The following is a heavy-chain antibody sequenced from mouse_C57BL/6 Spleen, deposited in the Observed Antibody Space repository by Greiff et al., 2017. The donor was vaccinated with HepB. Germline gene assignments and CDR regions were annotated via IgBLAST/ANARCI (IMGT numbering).Heavy chain of an antibody. CDR2: IYPGDGDT. Sequence: QVQLKESGPELVKPGASVKISCKASGYAFSSSWMNWVKQRPGKGLEWIGRIYPGDGDTNYNGKFKGKATLTADKSSITAYMQLSSLTSEDSAVYFCARGVVGDAMDYWGQGTSVTVSS. J-gene: IGHJ4*01. V-gene: IGHV1-82*01. CDR3: ARGVVGDAMDY. CDR1: GYAFSSSW.